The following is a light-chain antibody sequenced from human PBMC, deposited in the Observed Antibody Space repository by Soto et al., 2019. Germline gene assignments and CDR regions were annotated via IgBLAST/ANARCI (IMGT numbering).Light chain of an antibody. V-gene: IGKV3-15*01. Sequence: EIVMTQSPATLSVSPGERATLSCRTSQSVGSELAWYQHKPGQAPRLLIYRASTRATGIPARFSGSGSGTEFTLTISGLQSEDFAVYYCQQYNNWPKTFGQGTKVEIK. CDR3: QQYNNWPKT. J-gene: IGKJ1*01. CDR2: RAS. CDR1: QSVGSE.